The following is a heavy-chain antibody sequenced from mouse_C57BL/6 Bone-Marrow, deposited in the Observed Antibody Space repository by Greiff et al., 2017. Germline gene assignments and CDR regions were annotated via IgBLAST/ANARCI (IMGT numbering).Heavy chain of an antibody. D-gene: IGHD2-4*01. CDR1: GFTFNTYA. Sequence: EVQGVESGGGLVQPKGSLKLSCAASGFTFNTYAMHWVRQAPGRGLEWVARIRSKSSNYATYYADSVKDRFTISRDDSQSMLYLQMNNLKTEDTAMYYCGRGLRRFAYWGQGTLVTVSA. CDR3: GRGLRRFAY. CDR2: IRSKSSNYAT. V-gene: IGHV10-3*01. J-gene: IGHJ3*01.